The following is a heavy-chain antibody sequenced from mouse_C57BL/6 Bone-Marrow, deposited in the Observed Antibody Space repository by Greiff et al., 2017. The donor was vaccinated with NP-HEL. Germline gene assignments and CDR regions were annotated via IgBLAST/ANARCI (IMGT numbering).Heavy chain of an antibody. Sequence: EVKLMESGGGLVKPGGSLKLSCAASGFTFSDYGMHWVRQAPEKGLEWVAYISSGSSTIYYADTVKGRFTISRDNAKNPLCLQMTSLRSEDTAMYYCVYYNGRGIMDYWGQGTSVTVSS. CDR1: GFTFSDYG. V-gene: IGHV5-17*01. J-gene: IGHJ4*01. CDR3: VYYNGRGIMDY. D-gene: IGHD1-1*01. CDR2: ISSGSSTI.